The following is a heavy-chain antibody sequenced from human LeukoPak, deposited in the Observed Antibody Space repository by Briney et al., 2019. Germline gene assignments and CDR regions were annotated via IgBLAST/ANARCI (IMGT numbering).Heavy chain of an antibody. V-gene: IGHV2-70*12. CDR1: GISLSTSGMC. CDR3: ARNYYYDSSGSKRAFDY. Sequence: SGPTLVKPTQTLTLTCTFSGISLSTSGMCVSWIRQPPGKALEWLARIDWDDDKYYSTSLKTRLTISKDTSKNQVVLTMTNMDPVDTATYYCARNYYYDSSGSKRAFDYWGQGTLVTVSS. CDR2: IDWDDDK. J-gene: IGHJ4*02. D-gene: IGHD3-22*01.